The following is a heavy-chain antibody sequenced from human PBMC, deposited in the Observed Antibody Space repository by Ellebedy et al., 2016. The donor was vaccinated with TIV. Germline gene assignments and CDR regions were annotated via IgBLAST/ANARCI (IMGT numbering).Heavy chain of an antibody. CDR3: ASHMVRESTWFDP. J-gene: IGHJ5*02. CDR1: GASITSSSYY. V-gene: IGHV4-39*01. CDR2: IYYSGST. D-gene: IGHD3-10*01. Sequence: MPSETLSPTCTVSGASITSSSYYWSLIRQPPGTRLDWIGSIYYSGSTYYNPSLKSQVTISVDKSKNQFSLKLSSVTAADTAVYYCASHMVRESTWFDPWGQGTLVTVSS.